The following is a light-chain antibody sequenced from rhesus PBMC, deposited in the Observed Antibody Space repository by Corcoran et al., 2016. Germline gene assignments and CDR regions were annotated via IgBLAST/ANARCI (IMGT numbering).Light chain of an antibody. V-gene: IGKV2S15*01. Sequence: DIVMTQTPLSLSVTPGEPASISCRSSQSLLHSGGKTYLYWYLQKPGQYPQLCIHEVSNRASGVPDRFSCRGSGTDFTLTISRVGAEDVGVYYCMQGMQLPLTFGGGTKVEIK. CDR3: MQGMQLPLT. CDR1: QSLLHSGGKTY. CDR2: EVS. J-gene: IGKJ4*01.